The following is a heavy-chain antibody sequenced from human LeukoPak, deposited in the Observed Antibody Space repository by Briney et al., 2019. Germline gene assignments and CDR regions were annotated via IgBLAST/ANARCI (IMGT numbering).Heavy chain of an antibody. J-gene: IGHJ4*02. D-gene: IGHD6-19*01. CDR3: AKEDSGWPVDFDY. Sequence: TGGSLRLSCAASGFTFSSYGMHWVRQAPGKGLERVAVISYDGSNKYYADSVKGRFTISRDNSKNTLYLQMNSLRAEDTAVYYCAKEDSGWPVDFDYWGQGTLVTVSS. CDR2: ISYDGSNK. V-gene: IGHV3-30*18. CDR1: GFTFSSYG.